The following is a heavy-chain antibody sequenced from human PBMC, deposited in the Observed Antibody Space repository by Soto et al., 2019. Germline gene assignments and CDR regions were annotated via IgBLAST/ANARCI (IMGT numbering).Heavy chain of an antibody. J-gene: IGHJ6*02. CDR2: INSDRSTT. V-gene: IGHV3-74*01. Sequence: EVQLVESGGGLVQPGGSLRLSCAASGFTFSTYWMHWVRQAPGKGLVWVSRINSDRSTTNYADSVKGRFTISRDNAKNTLYLQMNSLRSEDTAVYYCARDAYYDRGVWGQGTTVTVSS. CDR1: GFTFSTYW. CDR3: ARDAYYDRGV.